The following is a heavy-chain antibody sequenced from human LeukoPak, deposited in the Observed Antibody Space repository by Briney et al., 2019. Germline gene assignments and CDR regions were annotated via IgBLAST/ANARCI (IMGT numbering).Heavy chain of an antibody. J-gene: IGHJ3*02. D-gene: IGHD4-17*01. CDR1: GGSISSYY. CDR3: ARDADYGGYVGAFDI. Sequence: SETLSLTCTVSGGSISSYYWSRIRQPPGKGLEWIGYIYYSGSTNYNPSLKSRVTISVDTSKNQFSLKLSSVTAADTAVYYCARDADYGGYVGAFDIWGQGTMVTVSS. V-gene: IGHV4-59*01. CDR2: IYYSGST.